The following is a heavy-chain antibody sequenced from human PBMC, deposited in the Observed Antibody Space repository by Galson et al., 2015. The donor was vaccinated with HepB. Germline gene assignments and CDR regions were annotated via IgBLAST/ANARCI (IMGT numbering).Heavy chain of an antibody. CDR1: GYSFTSYW. CDR2: IYPGDSDT. V-gene: IGHV5-51*01. J-gene: IGHJ3*02. D-gene: IGHD6-13*01. Sequence: QSGAEVKKPGESLKISCTGSGYSFTSYWIGWVRQMPGKGLEWMGIIYPGDSDTRYSPSFQGQVTISADKSISTAYLQWSSLKASDTAMYYCARHIGIAAAGTKWAFDIWGQGTMVTVSS. CDR3: ARHIGIAAAGTKWAFDI.